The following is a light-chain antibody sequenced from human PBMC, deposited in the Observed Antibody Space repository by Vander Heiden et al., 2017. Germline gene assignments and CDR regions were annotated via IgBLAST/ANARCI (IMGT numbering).Light chain of an antibody. Sequence: DIQMTQSPSTLSASVGDRLTITCRASQSIGNSLAWFQQTPGKAAKLLIYKASVLETGVPSRFSGSGSGTEFTLTISGLQSDDFATYYCQQCSASWTFGQGTKVEIK. J-gene: IGKJ1*01. V-gene: IGKV1-5*03. CDR3: QQCSASWT. CDR1: QSIGNS. CDR2: KAS.